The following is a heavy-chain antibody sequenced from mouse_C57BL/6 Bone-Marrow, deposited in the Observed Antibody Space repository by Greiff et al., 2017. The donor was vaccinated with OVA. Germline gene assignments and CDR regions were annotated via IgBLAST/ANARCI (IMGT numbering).Heavy chain of an antibody. CDR1: GYTFTSYW. CDR2: INPSNGGT. Sequence: VQLQQPGTELVKPGASVKLSCKASGYTFTSYWMHWVKQRPGQGLEWIGNINPSNGGTNYNEKFKSKATLTVDKSSSTAYMQLSILTSEDSAVYYCARWELGSSLAWFAYWGQGTLVTVSA. J-gene: IGHJ3*01. CDR3: ARWELGSSLAWFAY. D-gene: IGHD1-1*01. V-gene: IGHV1-53*01.